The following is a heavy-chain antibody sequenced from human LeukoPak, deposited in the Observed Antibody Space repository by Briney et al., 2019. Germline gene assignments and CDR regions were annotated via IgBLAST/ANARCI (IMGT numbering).Heavy chain of an antibody. Sequence: GGSLRLSCAASGFTFSSYSMNWVRQAPGKGLEWVSYISSSSSTIYYADSVKGRFTISRDNAKNSLYLQMNSLRAEDTAVYYCARRAGAYSHPYDYWGQGTLATVSS. CDR3: ARRAGAYSHPYDY. CDR2: ISSSSSTI. CDR1: GFTFSSYS. V-gene: IGHV3-48*01. J-gene: IGHJ4*02. D-gene: IGHD4/OR15-4a*01.